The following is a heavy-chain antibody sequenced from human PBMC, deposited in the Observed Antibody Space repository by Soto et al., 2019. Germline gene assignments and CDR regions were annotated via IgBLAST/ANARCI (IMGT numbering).Heavy chain of an antibody. CDR1: GYSSTSYW. CDR2: IDPSGSYT. CDR3: ARLAGDVSSSYYYYGMDV. Sequence: GASLKISCKGSGYSSTSYWMSWVRQMLGKGLEWMGRIDPSGSYTNYSPSFQGHVTISADKSISTAYLQWSSLKASDTAMYYCARLAGDVSSSYYYYGMDVWGQGTTVTVSS. V-gene: IGHV5-10-1*01. D-gene: IGHD6-13*01. J-gene: IGHJ6*02.